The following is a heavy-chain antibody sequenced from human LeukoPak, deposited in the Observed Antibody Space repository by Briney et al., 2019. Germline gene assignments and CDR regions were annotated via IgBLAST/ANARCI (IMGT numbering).Heavy chain of an antibody. V-gene: IGHV1-69*04. J-gene: IGHJ4*02. CDR1: GGTFSSYA. CDR2: IIPILGIA. D-gene: IGHD6-6*01. Sequence: ASVTVSCKASGGTFSSYAISWVRQAPGQGLEWMGRIIPILGIANYAQKFQGRVTITADKSTSTAYMELSSLRSEDTAVYYCARGPPDRRQLALDYWGQGTLVTVSS. CDR3: ARGPPDRRQLALDY.